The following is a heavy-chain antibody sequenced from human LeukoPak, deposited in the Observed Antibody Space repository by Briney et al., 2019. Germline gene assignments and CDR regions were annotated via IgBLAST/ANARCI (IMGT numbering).Heavy chain of an antibody. V-gene: IGHV3-74*01. CDR1: GFTFSSYW. CDR2: INSDGSST. J-gene: IGHJ4*02. D-gene: IGHD5-18*01. CDR3: ARVHTATRGFDY. Sequence: PGGSLRLSCAASGFTFSSYWMHWVRQAPGKGLVWVSRINSDGSSTSYADSVKGRFTISRDNAKNTLYLQMNSLRAEDTAVHYCARVHTATRGFDYWGQGTLVTVSS.